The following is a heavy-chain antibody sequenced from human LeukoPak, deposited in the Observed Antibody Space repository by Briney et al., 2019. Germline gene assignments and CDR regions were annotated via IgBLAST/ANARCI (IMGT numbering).Heavy chain of an antibody. J-gene: IGHJ4*02. CDR2: INPTGGST. CDR3: ARDHYHKIHSVMVTAPDY. V-gene: IGHV1-46*01. D-gene: IGHD2-21*02. Sequence: ASVKVSCKASGYTFTSYYMHWVRQAPGEGLEWMGIINPTGGSTSYAQKFQGRVTMTRDTSTSTVYMELSSLRSEDAAVYYCARDHYHKIHSVMVTAPDYWGQGTLVIVSS. CDR1: GYTFTSYY.